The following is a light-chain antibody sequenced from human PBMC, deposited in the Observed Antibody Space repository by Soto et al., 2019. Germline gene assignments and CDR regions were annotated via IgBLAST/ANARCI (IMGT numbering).Light chain of an antibody. J-gene: IGLJ2*01. Sequence: QSVLTQPPSVSATPGQTVTISCSGSSSNIGNNYVSWYQQLPGTAPKLLIYENNKRPSGIPDRFSASKSGTSATLGITGLQTGDEADYYCGTWDSNLGAVVFGGGTKLTVL. CDR3: GTWDSNLGAVV. CDR2: ENN. V-gene: IGLV1-51*02. CDR1: SSNIGNNY.